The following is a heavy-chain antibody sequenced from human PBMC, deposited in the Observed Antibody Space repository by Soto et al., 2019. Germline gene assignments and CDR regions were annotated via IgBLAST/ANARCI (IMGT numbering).Heavy chain of an antibody. CDR2: IRERAYNYAT. CDR1: GFVFKDSS. Sequence: EVLLVESGGGLVQPGGSLKLSCEASGFVFKDSSIHWVRQASGKGLEWVGRIRERAYNYATAYAASVKGRFTISRDDSNNKAYLQMDSLKTEDTAIYYCTRLISAAQDYWGQRTLVTVSS. D-gene: IGHD3-10*01. J-gene: IGHJ4*02. V-gene: IGHV3-73*01. CDR3: TRLISAAQDY.